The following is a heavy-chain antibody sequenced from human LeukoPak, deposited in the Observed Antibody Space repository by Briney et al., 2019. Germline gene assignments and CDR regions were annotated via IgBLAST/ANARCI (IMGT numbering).Heavy chain of an antibody. CDR3: AREEKPLIGLYL. Sequence: PGRSLRLSCAASGFTFSSYGMHWVRQAPGKGLEWVAVIWYDGSNKYYADSVKGRFTISRDNSKNTLYLQMNSLRAEDTAVYYCAREEKPLIGLYLWGQGNLVNGSP. J-gene: IGHJ5*02. V-gene: IGHV3-33*01. CDR2: IWYDGSNK. CDR1: GFTFSSYG. D-gene: IGHD1-14*01.